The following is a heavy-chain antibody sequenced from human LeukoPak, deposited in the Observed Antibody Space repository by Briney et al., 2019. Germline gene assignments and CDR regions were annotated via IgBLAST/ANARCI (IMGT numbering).Heavy chain of an antibody. CDR3: ARLFPLIVVPAAIPGYYYYMDV. CDR2: INPSGGST. CDR1: GYTFTSYY. Sequence: ASVEVSCKASGYTFTSYYMHWVRQAPGQGLEWMGVINPSGGSTSNAQKFQGRVTMTRDTSTSTVYMELSSLRSEDTAVYYCARLFPLIVVPAAIPGYYYYMDVWGKGTTVTVSS. V-gene: IGHV1-46*01. J-gene: IGHJ6*03. D-gene: IGHD2-2*02.